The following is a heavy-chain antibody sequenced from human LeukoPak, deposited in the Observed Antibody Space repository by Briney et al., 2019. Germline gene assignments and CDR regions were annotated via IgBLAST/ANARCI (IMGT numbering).Heavy chain of an antibody. CDR1: GFTFSTYW. D-gene: IGHD5-12*01. J-gene: IGHJ4*02. Sequence: GGSLRLSCAASGFTFSTYWMNWVRQAPGKGLEWVANIKQDGTTEYYVDSVKGRFTISRDNAKKSLSLQMNSLRAEDTAVYYGAGGSGLLIGHWGQGTLVTVSS. CDR2: IKQDGTTE. V-gene: IGHV3-7*03. CDR3: AGGSGLLIGH.